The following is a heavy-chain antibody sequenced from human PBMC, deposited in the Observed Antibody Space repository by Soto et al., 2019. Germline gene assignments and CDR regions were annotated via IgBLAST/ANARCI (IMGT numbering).Heavy chain of an antibody. CDR2: ISATTYGGTA. Sequence: ALRLSCLTSGFTFPDHAVSWVRQAPGKGPEGVGLISATTYGGTAEYAASVRGRFIVSREYSKRIAYLQMHSLKTEDTAVYYCSGDGGFSAPWGPGTLVTVSS. J-gene: IGHJ4*02. D-gene: IGHD2-21*01. V-gene: IGHV3-49*04. CDR3: SGDGGFSAP. CDR1: GFTFPDHA.